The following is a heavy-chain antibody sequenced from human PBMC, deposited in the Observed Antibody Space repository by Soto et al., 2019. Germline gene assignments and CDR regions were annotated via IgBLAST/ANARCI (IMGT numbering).Heavy chain of an antibody. J-gene: IGHJ4*02. V-gene: IGHV1-69*01. D-gene: IGHD3-22*01. CDR2: IIPIFGTA. Sequence: QVQLVQSGAEVKKPGSSVKVSCKASGGTFSSYAISWVRQAPGQGLEWMGGIIPIFGTANYAQKFQGRVTITADESTSTAYMQLSSLRSEDTAVYYCARGYYDRSGYYSPHYFDYWGQGTLVTVSS. CDR1: GGTFSSYA. CDR3: ARGYYDRSGYYSPHYFDY.